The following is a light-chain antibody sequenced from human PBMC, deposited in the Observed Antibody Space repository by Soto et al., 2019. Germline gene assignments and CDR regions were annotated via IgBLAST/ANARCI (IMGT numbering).Light chain of an antibody. J-gene: IGKJ1*01. CDR2: HAS. Sequence: IQMTQSPSTLSESAGARVTITCRASQNINTDLAWYQQKPGKVPNLLIYHASSLVTGVPSRFSGSGSGTEFTLTISSLQPDDFAAYYCQQYSTLWTFGQGTKVEIK. CDR1: QNINTD. CDR3: QQYSTLWT. V-gene: IGKV1-5*01.